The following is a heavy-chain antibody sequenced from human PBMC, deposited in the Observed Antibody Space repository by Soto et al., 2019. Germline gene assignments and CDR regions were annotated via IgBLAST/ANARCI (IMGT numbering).Heavy chain of an antibody. J-gene: IGHJ4*02. D-gene: IGHD3-22*01. Sequence: GGSLRLSCAASGFTFSGYAMSWVRQAPGKGLEWVSAISGSGGSTYYADSVKGRFTISRDNSKNTLYLQMNSLRAEDTAVYYCAKHYYDSSGLAFFDYWGQGTLVTVSS. CDR2: ISGSGGST. V-gene: IGHV3-23*01. CDR1: GFTFSGYA. CDR3: AKHYYDSSGLAFFDY.